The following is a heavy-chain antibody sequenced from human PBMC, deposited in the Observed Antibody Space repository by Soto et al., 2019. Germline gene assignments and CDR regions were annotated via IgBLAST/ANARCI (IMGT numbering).Heavy chain of an antibody. J-gene: IGHJ4*02. CDR1: GFSLNTYGVG. Sequence: QITLKESGPPLVKPTQTLTLTCTVSGFSLNTYGVGVGWIRQPPGKALEWLALIYWDDDKRYSPSLKSRLTITKDTSKNQVVLTMTNMDPVDTVTYYCARALGSWGAYYFDYCGQGTLVTVSS. V-gene: IGHV2-5*02. CDR2: IYWDDDK. D-gene: IGHD3-16*01. CDR3: ARALGSWGAYYFDY.